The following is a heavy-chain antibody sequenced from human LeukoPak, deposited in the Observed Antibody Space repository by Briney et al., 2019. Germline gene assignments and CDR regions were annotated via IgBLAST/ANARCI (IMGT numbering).Heavy chain of an antibody. V-gene: IGHV4-59*12. CDR1: GGSISSYY. J-gene: IGHJ5*02. CDR2: IYYSGST. CDR3: ARGVVVAVEIGNWFDP. Sequence: SETLSLTCTVSGGSISSYYWSWIRQPPGKGLEWIGDIYYSGSTNYNPSLKSRVLMSVDTSKNQFSLKLSSVTAADTAVYYCARGVVVAVEIGNWFDPWGQGTLVTVSS. D-gene: IGHD2-15*01.